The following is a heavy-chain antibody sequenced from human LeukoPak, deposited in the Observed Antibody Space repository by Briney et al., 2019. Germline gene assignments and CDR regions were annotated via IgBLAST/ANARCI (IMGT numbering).Heavy chain of an antibody. J-gene: IGHJ5*02. D-gene: IGHD2-8*01. CDR3: AGSFIVLMVYARDSWFDP. CDR2: IIPIFGTA. Sequence: SVKVSCKASGGTFSNYAISWVRQAPGQGLEWMGRIIPIFGTANYAQKFQGRVTITTDESTSTAYMELSSLRSEDTAVYYCAGSFIVLMVYARDSWFDPWGQGTLVTVSS. V-gene: IGHV1-69*05. CDR1: GGTFSNYA.